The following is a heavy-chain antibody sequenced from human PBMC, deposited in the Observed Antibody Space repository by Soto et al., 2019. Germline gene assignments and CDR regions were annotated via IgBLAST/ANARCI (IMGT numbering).Heavy chain of an antibody. D-gene: IGHD6-13*01. V-gene: IGHV3-21*01. Sequence: EVQLVESGGGLVKPGGSLRLSCAASGFTFSSYSMNWVRQAPGKGLEWVSSISSSSSYIYYADSVKGRFTISRDNAKNSLYLQMNSLRAEDTAVYYCARDEQLVLYYYGMDVWGQGTKVTVSS. CDR3: ARDEQLVLYYYGMDV. CDR2: ISSSSSYI. CDR1: GFTFSSYS. J-gene: IGHJ6*02.